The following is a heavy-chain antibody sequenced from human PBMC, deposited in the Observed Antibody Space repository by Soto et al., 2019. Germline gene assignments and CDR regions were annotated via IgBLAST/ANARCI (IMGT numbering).Heavy chain of an antibody. D-gene: IGHD3-10*01. CDR3: ARGRRAYYYGSGSYPYYYYMDV. CDR2: IYYSGST. J-gene: IGHJ6*03. V-gene: IGHV4-31*02. CDR1: GGSISSGGYY. Sequence: GGSISSGGYYWSWIRQHPGKGLEWIGYIYYSGSTYYNPSLKSRVTISVDTSKNQFSLKLSSVTAADTAVYYCARGRRAYYYGSGSYPYYYYMDVWGKGTTVTVSS.